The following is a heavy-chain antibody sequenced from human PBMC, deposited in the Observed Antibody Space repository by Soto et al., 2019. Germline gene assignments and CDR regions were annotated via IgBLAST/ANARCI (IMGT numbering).Heavy chain of an antibody. Sequence: SQTLSLTCAISGDSVSSNSAAWNWIRQSPSRGLEWLGSTYYRSKRYNDYAVSVKSRITINPDTSKNLFSLQLNSVPPEDTDVYYCARWGHSSGSDEGYYYYYGMDVWGQGTTVTVSS. CDR1: GDSVSSNSAA. CDR3: ARWGHSSGSDEGYYYYYGMDV. CDR2: TYYRSKRYN. D-gene: IGHD6-19*01. V-gene: IGHV6-1*01. J-gene: IGHJ6*02.